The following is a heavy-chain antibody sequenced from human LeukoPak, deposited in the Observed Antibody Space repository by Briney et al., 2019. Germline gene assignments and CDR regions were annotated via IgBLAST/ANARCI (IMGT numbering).Heavy chain of an antibody. J-gene: IGHJ3*02. CDR3: ARANWNVPWGAFDI. Sequence: ASVKVSCKASGYTFSGYYMHWVRQAPGQGLEWMGWINPNSGGTNYAQKFQGRVTMTRDTSISTAYMELSRPRFDDTAVYYCARANWNVPWGAFDIWGQGTMVTASS. D-gene: IGHD1-1*01. V-gene: IGHV1-2*02. CDR2: INPNSGGT. CDR1: GYTFSGYY.